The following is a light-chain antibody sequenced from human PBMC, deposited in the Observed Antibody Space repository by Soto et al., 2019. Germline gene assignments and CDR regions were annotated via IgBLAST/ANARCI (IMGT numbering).Light chain of an antibody. V-gene: IGKV2-28*01. CDR1: QSLLHSNGYNY. J-gene: IGKJ5*01. Sequence: DIVMTQSPLSLPVTPGEPASISCRSSQSLLHSNGYNYLDWYLQKPGQSPQLLIYLGSNRASGVTDSFSGSGSGTDFTLKISRVEAEDVGVYYCLQALQTPTFGQGTRLEIK. CDR2: LGS. CDR3: LQALQTPT.